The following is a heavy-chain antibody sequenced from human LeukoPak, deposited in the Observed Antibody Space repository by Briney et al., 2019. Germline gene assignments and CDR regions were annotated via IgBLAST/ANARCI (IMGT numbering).Heavy chain of an antibody. J-gene: IGHJ5*02. CDR2: INPSGGST. V-gene: IGHV1-46*01. Sequence: ASVKVSCKASGYTFTSYDINWVRQAPGQGLEWMGIINPSGGSTSYAQKFQGRVTMTRDMSTSTVYMELSSLRSEDTAVYYCARAGFGELSWFDPWGQGTLVTVSS. CDR3: ARAGFGELSWFDP. D-gene: IGHD3-10*01. CDR1: GYTFTSYD.